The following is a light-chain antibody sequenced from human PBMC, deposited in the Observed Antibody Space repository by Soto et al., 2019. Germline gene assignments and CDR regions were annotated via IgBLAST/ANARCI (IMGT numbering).Light chain of an antibody. CDR3: QQANSFPLT. Sequence: DIQMTQSPSSLSASGGARVTITCRSSQGISSWFSWYQQKPGKAPKLLIYAASSLQSGVPSRFSGSGSGTDVALTISSLQPEDYATYYCQQANSFPLTFCQGTKLEIK. CDR2: AAS. CDR1: QGISSW. J-gene: IGKJ2*01. V-gene: IGKV1-12*01.